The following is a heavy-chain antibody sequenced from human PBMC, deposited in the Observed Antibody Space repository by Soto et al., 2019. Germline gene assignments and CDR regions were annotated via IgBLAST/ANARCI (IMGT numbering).Heavy chain of an antibody. CDR3: AQQLIT. CDR1: GGSISSYY. D-gene: IGHD6-13*01. Sequence: QVQLQESGPGLVKPSETLSLTCTVSGGSISSYYWSWIRQPPGKGLEWIGYIYYSGSTNYNPSLKRRFVMSVDTSKNLFSLKLSSVTAADTAVYCWAQQLITWGQGTLVTASS. CDR2: IYYSGST. J-gene: IGHJ5*02. V-gene: IGHV4-59*01.